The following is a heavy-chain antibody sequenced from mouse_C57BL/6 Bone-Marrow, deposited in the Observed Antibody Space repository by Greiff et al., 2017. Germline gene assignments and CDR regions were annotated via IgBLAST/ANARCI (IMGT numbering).Heavy chain of an antibody. CDR2: ISNGGGST. CDR3: ASHVPYY. J-gene: IGHJ4*01. Sequence: EVQLVESGGGLVQPGGSLKLSCAASGFTFSDYYMSWVRQTPEKRLEWVAYISNGGGSTYYPDTVKGRFTISRDNAKNTLYLQLSRLKSEDTAMYYCASHVPYYWGQGTSVTVSS. D-gene: IGHD5-1*01. CDR1: GFTFSDYY. V-gene: IGHV5-12*01.